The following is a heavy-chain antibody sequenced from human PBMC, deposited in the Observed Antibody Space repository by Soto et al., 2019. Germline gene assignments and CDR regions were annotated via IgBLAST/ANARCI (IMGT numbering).Heavy chain of an antibody. CDR3: ARGLGGRMDD. J-gene: IGHJ6*02. CDR1: GTIFSSYT. D-gene: IGHD3-16*01. CDR2: IIPILGET. Sequence: QVQLVQSGAEVKKPGSSVRVSCKASGTIFSSYTISWVRQAPGQGLEWMGRIIPILGETNSAQKFEXRVTLTADKSTNTAYMELNSLRLEDTAVYYCARGLGGRMDDWGQGTTVTVSS. V-gene: IGHV1-69*08.